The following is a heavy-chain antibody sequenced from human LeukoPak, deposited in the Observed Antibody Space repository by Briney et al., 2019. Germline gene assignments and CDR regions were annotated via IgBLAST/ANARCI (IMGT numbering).Heavy chain of an antibody. Sequence: GASVKASCKASGSTFTGYYIHWVRQPPGQGLGWMGWINPNSGGTKYAQNFQGRVTMTRDTSSSTAHMELSRLRSDDTAVYYCARGDCSVSGCHGGNWFDPWGQGTLVTVSS. CDR1: GSTFTGYY. D-gene: IGHD2-15*01. CDR3: ARGDCSVSGCHGGNWFDP. V-gene: IGHV1-2*02. CDR2: INPNSGGT. J-gene: IGHJ5*02.